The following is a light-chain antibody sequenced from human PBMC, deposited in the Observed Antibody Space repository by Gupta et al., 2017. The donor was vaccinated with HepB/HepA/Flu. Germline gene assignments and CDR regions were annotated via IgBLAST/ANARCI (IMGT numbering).Light chain of an antibody. CDR2: ENN. V-gene: IGLV1-51*02. CDR1: SSNIGKKY. CDR3: GTWDSSLSDYV. Sequence: QSVLTQPPSVSAAPGQKVTISCSGSSSNIGKKYVSWYQQLPGTAPKLLIYENNKRPSGIPDRFSGSKSGTSATLGITGLQTGDEAGYYCGTWDSSLSDYVFGTETEVTVL. J-gene: IGLJ1*01.